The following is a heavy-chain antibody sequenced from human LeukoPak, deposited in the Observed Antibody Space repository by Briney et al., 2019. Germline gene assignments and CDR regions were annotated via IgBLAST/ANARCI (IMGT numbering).Heavy chain of an antibody. CDR3: ARGGIQVSGIDEFDY. Sequence: GGSLRLSCAASGLTFIDYDMHWVRHVIGKGLEWVSAIGIRGDTHYSGSVKGRFTISRENAESSLYLQMNSLRAEDTAVYYCARGGIQVSGIDEFDYWGQGTLVTVSS. CDR2: IGIRGDT. CDR1: GLTFIDYD. V-gene: IGHV3-13*01. D-gene: IGHD6-19*01. J-gene: IGHJ4*02.